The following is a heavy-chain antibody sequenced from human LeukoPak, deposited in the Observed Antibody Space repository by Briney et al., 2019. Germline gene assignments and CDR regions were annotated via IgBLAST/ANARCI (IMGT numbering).Heavy chain of an antibody. CDR1: GFTFSSYS. CDR2: ISSSSSYI. Sequence: GGSLRLSCAASGFTFSSYSMNWARQAPGKGLEWVSSISSSSSYIYYADSVKGRFTISRDNAKNSLYLQMNSLRAEDTAVYYCASPVYDILTGYQNDAFDIWGQGTMVTVSS. J-gene: IGHJ3*02. CDR3: ASPVYDILTGYQNDAFDI. D-gene: IGHD3-9*01. V-gene: IGHV3-21*01.